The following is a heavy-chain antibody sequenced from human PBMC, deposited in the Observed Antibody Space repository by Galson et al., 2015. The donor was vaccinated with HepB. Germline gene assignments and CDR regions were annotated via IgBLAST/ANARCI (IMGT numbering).Heavy chain of an antibody. J-gene: IGHJ4*02. CDR1: GFTFSNSG. Sequence: SLRLSCAASGFTFSNSGMHWVRQAPGKGLEWAAVVWSDGYKKYYADSVQGRFTISRDNSKNTLFLQMDSLRAEDTAVYYCAKDAYRSSYYFDFWGQGTVVTVSS. V-gene: IGHV3-33*06. CDR2: VWSDGYKK. D-gene: IGHD3-16*01. CDR3: AKDAYRSSYYFDF.